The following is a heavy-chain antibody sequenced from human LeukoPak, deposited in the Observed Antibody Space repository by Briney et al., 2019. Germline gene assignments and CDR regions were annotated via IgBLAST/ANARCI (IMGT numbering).Heavy chain of an antibody. CDR3: ARVGGNYPIN. Sequence: ASVKVSCKTSGYTFTSNYMLWVRQAPGQGLEWMGIINPSGGSTSYAQKFQGRVTMTRDTSTSTVYTELSSLRSDDTAVYYCARVGGNYPINWGQGSLVTVSS. CDR1: GYTFTSNY. D-gene: IGHD1-26*01. CDR2: INPSGGST. J-gene: IGHJ4*02. V-gene: IGHV1-46*01.